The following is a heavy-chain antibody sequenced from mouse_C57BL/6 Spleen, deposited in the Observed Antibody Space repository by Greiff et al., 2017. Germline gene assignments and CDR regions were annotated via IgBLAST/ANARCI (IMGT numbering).Heavy chain of an antibody. Sequence: QVQLQQSGAELAKPGASVKLSCKASGYTFTSYWMHWVKQRPGQGLEWIGYINTSSGYTKYNQKFKDKVTLTADKSSSTAYMQLSSLTYEDSAVYYCARRYCDFPYYFDYWGQGTTLTVSS. D-gene: IGHD2-4*01. J-gene: IGHJ2*01. CDR3: ARRYCDFPYYFDY. CDR1: GYTFTSYW. CDR2: INTSSGYT. V-gene: IGHV1-7*01.